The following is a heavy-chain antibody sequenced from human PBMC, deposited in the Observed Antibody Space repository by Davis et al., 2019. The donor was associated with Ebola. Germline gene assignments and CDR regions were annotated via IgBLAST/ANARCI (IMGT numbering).Heavy chain of an antibody. D-gene: IGHD5-12*01. J-gene: IGHJ4*02. V-gene: IGHV3-72*01. CDR1: GFTFSDHY. CDR2: IRDKVNSYTT. CDR3: ARGIVATISDY. Sequence: GESLKISCAASGFTFSDHYMDWVRQAPGKGLEWVGRIRDKVNSYTTEYAASVKGRFTISRDDSKNSVFLQMNSLKIEDTAVYYCARGIVATISDYWGQGTLVTVSS.